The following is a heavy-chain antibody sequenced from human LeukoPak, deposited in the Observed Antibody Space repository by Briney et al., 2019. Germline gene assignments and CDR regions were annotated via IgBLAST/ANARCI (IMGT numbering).Heavy chain of an antibody. V-gene: IGHV3-30-3*02. J-gene: IGHJ6*02. Sequence: GGSLRLSCAASGFTFSTFALHWVRQAPGKGLEWVAVISNDGYTKYYADSVRGRFTISRDNSKNTLFLQMNSLRAEDTAMYYCAKRLKAVAAPYGMDVWGQGTAVTVSS. CDR2: ISNDGYTK. D-gene: IGHD2-15*01. CDR3: AKRLKAVAAPYGMDV. CDR1: GFTFSTFA.